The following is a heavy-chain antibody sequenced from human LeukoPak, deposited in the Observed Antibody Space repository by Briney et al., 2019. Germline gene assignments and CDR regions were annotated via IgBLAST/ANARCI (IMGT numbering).Heavy chain of an antibody. Sequence: GGSLRLSCAASGFTFSDYYMSWIRQAPGKRLEWVSYISSSSSYTNYADSVKGRFTISRDNAKNSLYLQMNSLRAEDTAVYYCARTYGDYVKHFDYWGQGTLVTVSS. V-gene: IGHV3-11*06. CDR1: GFTFSDYY. J-gene: IGHJ4*02. D-gene: IGHD4-17*01. CDR2: ISSSSSYT. CDR3: ARTYGDYVKHFDY.